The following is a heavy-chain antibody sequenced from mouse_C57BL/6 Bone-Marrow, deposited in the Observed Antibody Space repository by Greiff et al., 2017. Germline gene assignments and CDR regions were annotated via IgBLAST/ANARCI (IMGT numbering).Heavy chain of an antibody. V-gene: IGHV14-4*01. Sequence: VQLKESGAELVRPGASVKLSCTASGFNIKDDYIHWVKQRPEQGLEWIGWIDPEIGDTEYASKFQGKATITSDTSSNTAYLQLSSLTSEDTAVDYCSYCDGSYFDFWGQGTPLTVAS. CDR2: IDPEIGDT. CDR3: SYCDGSYFDF. D-gene: IGHD1-1*02. J-gene: IGHJ2*01. CDR1: GFNIKDDY.